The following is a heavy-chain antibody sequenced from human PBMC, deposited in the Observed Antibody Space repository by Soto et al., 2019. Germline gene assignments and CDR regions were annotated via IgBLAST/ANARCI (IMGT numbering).Heavy chain of an antibody. CDR2: ISTDGRDK. V-gene: IGHV3-30*04. J-gene: IGHJ4*02. D-gene: IGHD6-13*01. CDR1: GFTFSRHA. Sequence: QVQLVESGGGVVQPGRSLRLSCAASGFTFSRHAMHWVRQAPGKGLEWVAVISTDGRDKYHADSVKGRFTISRDNSKNTLYLQMNSLRAEDTAVYYCAKDHDLAAAGYYLDYWGQGTLVTVSS. CDR3: AKDHDLAAAGYYLDY.